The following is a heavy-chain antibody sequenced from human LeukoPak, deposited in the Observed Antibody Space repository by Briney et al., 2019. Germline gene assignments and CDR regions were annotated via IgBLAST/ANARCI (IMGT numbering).Heavy chain of an antibody. CDR1: GFTFDDYA. J-gene: IGHJ3*02. CDR2: ISWNSGSI. D-gene: IGHD1-26*01. CDR3: AKDRVGATSGTFDI. Sequence: GGSLRLSCAASGFTFDDYAMHWVRQAPGKGLEWVSGISWNSGSIGYADSVKGRFTISRDNAKNSLYLQMNSLRAEDTALYYCAKDRVGATSGTFDIWGQGTMVTVPS. V-gene: IGHV3-9*01.